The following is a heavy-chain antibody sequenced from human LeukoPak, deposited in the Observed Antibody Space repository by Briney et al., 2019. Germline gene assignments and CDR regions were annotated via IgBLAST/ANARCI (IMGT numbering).Heavy chain of an antibody. CDR1: GGSFSGYY. CDR3: ARGASAYMDV. Sequence: SETLSLTCAVYGGSFSGYYWSWIRQPPGKGLEWIGEINHSGSTNYNPSLKSRVTISVDTSKNQFSLKLSSVTAADKAVYYCARGASAYMDVWGKGTTVTVSS. V-gene: IGHV4-34*01. J-gene: IGHJ6*03. CDR2: INHSGST.